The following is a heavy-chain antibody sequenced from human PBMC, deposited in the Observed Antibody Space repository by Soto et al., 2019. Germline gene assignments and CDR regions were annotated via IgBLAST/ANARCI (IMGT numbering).Heavy chain of an antibody. CDR3: ASPQWELLRNYWYFDL. CDR2: IIPIFGTA. V-gene: IGHV1-69*01. J-gene: IGHJ2*01. D-gene: IGHD1-26*01. CDR1: GGTFSSYA. Sequence: QVQLVQSGAEVKKPGSSVKVSCKASGGTFSSYAISWVRQAPGQGLEWMGGIIPIFGTANYAQKFQGRVTITADESTSTAYMELSSLRSEDTAVYYCASPQWELLRNYWYFDLWGRGTLVTVSS.